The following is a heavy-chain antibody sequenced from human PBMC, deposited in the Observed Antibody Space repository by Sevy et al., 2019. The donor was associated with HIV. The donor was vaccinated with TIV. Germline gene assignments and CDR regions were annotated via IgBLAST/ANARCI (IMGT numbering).Heavy chain of an antibody. CDR2: IWYDGSQK. V-gene: IGHV3-33*01. CDR3: ARDRGAGHYFDY. Sequence: GGSLRLSCAASGFTFSNFGMHWVRLAPGKGLEWVAVIWYDGSQKYYTDSVKGRFTFSRDNSKNTAYLQMNSLRVEDTAVYYCARDRGAGHYFDYWGQGTLVTVSS. D-gene: IGHD3-16*01. J-gene: IGHJ4*02. CDR1: GFTFSNFG.